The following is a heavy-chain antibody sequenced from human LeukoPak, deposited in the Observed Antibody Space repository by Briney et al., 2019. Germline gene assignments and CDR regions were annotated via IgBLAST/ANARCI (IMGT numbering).Heavy chain of an antibody. Sequence: ASVTVSCKPSAHTFTSYDINWVRHAPGQGLEWMGSMKPNSGNTGDAQKYQGRVTMTRNTSISTAYMELSSLRSEDTAVYYCARVCSGGSCYTPPFDYWGQGTLVTVSS. D-gene: IGHD2-15*01. CDR1: AHTFTSYD. J-gene: IGHJ4*02. CDR3: ARVCSGGSCYTPPFDY. CDR2: MKPNSGNT. V-gene: IGHV1-8*01.